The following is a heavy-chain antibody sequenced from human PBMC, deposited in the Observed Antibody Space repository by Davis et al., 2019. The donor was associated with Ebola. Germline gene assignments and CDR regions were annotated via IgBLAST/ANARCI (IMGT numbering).Heavy chain of an antibody. CDR3: ARGDDDILTGYPDY. CDR1: GFTVSSNY. Sequence: GESLKISCAASGFTVSSNYMSWVRQAPGKGLEWVSVIYSGGSTYYADSVKGRFTISRDNAKNSLYLQMNSLRAEDTAVYYCARGDDDILTGYPDYWGQGTLVTVSS. CDR2: IYSGGST. V-gene: IGHV3-53*01. J-gene: IGHJ4*02. D-gene: IGHD3-9*01.